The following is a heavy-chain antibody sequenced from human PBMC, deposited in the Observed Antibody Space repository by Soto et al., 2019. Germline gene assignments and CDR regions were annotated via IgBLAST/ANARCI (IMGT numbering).Heavy chain of an antibody. CDR2: ISGSGGST. J-gene: IGHJ6*02. Sequence: GGSLRLSCAASGFTFSSYAMSWVRQAPGKGLEWVSAISGSGGSTYYADSVKGRFTISRDNSKNTLYLQMNSLRAEDTAVYYYAKEVSSYCSGGSCLHVLDYYYGVDVWGQGTTVTVSS. CDR1: GFTFSSYA. D-gene: IGHD2-15*01. CDR3: AKEVSSYCSGGSCLHVLDYYYGVDV. V-gene: IGHV3-23*01.